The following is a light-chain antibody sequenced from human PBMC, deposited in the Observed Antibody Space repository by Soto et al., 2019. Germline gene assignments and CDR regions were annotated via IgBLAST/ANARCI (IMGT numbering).Light chain of an antibody. V-gene: IGLV2-14*01. CDR2: DVT. CDR3: SSYTSNSTYV. Sequence: QSVLTQPASVSGSPGQSITISCTGTRSDVGGYNYVYWHQQHPGKAPKLMIYDVTNRPSEVSDRFSGSKSGNTASLTISGLQAEDEADYYCSSYTSNSTYVFGAGTKVTVL. CDR1: RSDVGGYNY. J-gene: IGLJ1*01.